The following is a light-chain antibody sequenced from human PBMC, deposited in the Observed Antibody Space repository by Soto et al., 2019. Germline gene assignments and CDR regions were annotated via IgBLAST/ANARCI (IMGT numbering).Light chain of an antibody. Sequence: EVVMTQSPATLSVSPGERATLSCRASQSVSSTYLAWYQQKPGQAPRLLIYGASGRATGIPDRFSGSGSGTDFTLTISRLEPEDFAVYYCQQYGNSPLTFGGGTKVDIK. CDR3: QQYGNSPLT. V-gene: IGKV3-20*01. J-gene: IGKJ4*01. CDR1: QSVSSTY. CDR2: GAS.